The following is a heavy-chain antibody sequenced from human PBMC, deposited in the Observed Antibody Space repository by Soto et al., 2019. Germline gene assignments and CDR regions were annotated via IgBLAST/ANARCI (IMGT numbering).Heavy chain of an antibody. J-gene: IGHJ6*02. CDR2: IWYDGSNK. D-gene: IGHD3-16*01. CDR1: GFTFSSYG. Sequence: GGSLRLSCAASGFTFSSYGMHWVRQAPGKGLEWVAVIWYDGSNKYYADSVKGRFTISRDNSKNTLYLQMNSLRAEDTAVYYCARRQLGATLRYGMDVWGQGTTVTVSS. V-gene: IGHV3-33*01. CDR3: ARRQLGATLRYGMDV.